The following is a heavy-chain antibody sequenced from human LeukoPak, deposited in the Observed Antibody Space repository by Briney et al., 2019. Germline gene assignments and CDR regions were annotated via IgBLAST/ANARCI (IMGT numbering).Heavy chain of an antibody. J-gene: IGHJ4*02. CDR3: ARARYSGYDPHY. CDR1: GGTFSSYA. Sequence: AASVKVSCMASGGTFSSYAISWVRQAPEQGLEWMGGIIPIFGTANYAQKFQGRVTITADESTSTAYMELSSLRSEDTAVYYCARARYSGYDPHYWGQGTLVTVSS. D-gene: IGHD5-12*01. V-gene: IGHV1-69*13. CDR2: IIPIFGTA.